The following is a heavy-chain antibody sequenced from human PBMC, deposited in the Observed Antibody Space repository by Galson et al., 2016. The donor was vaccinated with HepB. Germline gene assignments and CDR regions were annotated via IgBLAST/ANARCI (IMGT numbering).Heavy chain of an antibody. D-gene: IGHD6-19*01. CDR1: GIVFTNSI. CDR3: AREGHTSGRCGDFDV. V-gene: IGHV3-30-3*01. Sequence: SLRLSCAASGIVFTNSIMHWVRQAPGKGLDWVAAMSYDGFSKSYSDSVKGRFTVSRDDFDSEFYLQMNSLSADDTAIYFCAREGHTSGRCGDFDVWGQGTMVNVFS. J-gene: IGHJ3*01. CDR2: MSYDGFSK.